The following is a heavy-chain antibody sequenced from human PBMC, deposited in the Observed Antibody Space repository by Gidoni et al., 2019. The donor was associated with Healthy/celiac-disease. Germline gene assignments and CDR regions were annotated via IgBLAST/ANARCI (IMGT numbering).Heavy chain of an antibody. CDR1: GFTFSSYA. J-gene: IGHJ4*02. D-gene: IGHD3-10*01. Sequence: EVQLVESGGGLVQPGGSLRLSCSASGFTFSSYAMHWVRQAPGKGLEYVSAISSNGGSTYYADSVKGRFTISRDNSKNTLYLQMSSLRAEDTAVYYCVKNVWFGELGRDYWGQGTLVTVSS. CDR2: ISSNGGST. V-gene: IGHV3-64D*06. CDR3: VKNVWFGELGRDY.